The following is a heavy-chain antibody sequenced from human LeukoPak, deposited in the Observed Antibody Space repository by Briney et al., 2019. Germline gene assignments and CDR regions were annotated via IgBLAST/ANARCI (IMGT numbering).Heavy chain of an antibody. D-gene: IGHD5-18*01. CDR1: GFTFSSYS. J-gene: IGHJ4*02. V-gene: IGHV3-48*01. CDR3: ARGYSYGYIY. Sequence: PGGSLRLSCAASGFTFSSYSMSWVRQAPGKELEWVPYISSSSSTIYYADSVKGRFTISRDDAKNSLYLQMNSLRAEDTAVYYCARGYSYGYIYWGQGTLVTVSS. CDR2: ISSSSSTI.